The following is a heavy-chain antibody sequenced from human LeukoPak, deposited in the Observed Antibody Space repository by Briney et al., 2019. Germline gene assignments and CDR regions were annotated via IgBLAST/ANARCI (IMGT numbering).Heavy chain of an antibody. J-gene: IGHJ5*02. V-gene: IGHV4-34*01. CDR3: ARLSLLPQHITMVRGVHP. D-gene: IGHD3-10*01. CDR1: GGSFSGYY. Sequence: MSSETLSLTCAVYGGSFSGYYWTWIRQPPGKGLEWIGEINHSGSTNYNPSLKSRVTISVDTSKNHLSLKLNSVTAADTAVYYCARLSLLPQHITMVRGVHPWGQGTLVTVSS. CDR2: INHSGST.